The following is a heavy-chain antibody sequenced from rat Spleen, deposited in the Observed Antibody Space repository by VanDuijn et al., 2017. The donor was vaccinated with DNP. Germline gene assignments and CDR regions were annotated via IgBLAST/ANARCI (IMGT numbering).Heavy chain of an antibody. V-gene: IGHV5-7*01. CDR2: IGYDGSGT. Sequence: EVQLVASGGALVQPGRSLKLSCAASGFAFTDYNMAWVRQAPKKGLEWVATIGYDGSGTFYRDSVKGRFTISRDNAKSTLYLQMDSLRSEDTATYYCAKPDYWGQGVMVTVSS. CDR1: GFAFTDYN. J-gene: IGHJ2*01. CDR3: AKPDY.